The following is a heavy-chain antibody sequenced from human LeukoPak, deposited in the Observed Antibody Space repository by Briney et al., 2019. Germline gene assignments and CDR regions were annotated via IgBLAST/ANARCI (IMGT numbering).Heavy chain of an antibody. V-gene: IGHV3-7*01. CDR1: GFTFSSYW. Sequence: GGSLRLSCAASGFTFSSYWMSWVRQAPGKGLEWVANIKQDGSEKYYVDSVKGRFTISRDNAKNSLYPQMNSLRAEDTAVYYCARIPAASYYYYYMDVWGKGTTVTVSS. D-gene: IGHD2-2*01. CDR3: ARIPAASYYYYYMDV. CDR2: IKQDGSEK. J-gene: IGHJ6*03.